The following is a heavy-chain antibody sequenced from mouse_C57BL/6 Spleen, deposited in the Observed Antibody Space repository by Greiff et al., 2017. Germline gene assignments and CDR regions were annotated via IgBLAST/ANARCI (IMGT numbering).Heavy chain of an antibody. J-gene: IGHJ4*01. CDR1: GYTFTSYW. D-gene: IGHD1-1*01. CDR2: IYPGSGST. Sequence: QVQLQQPGAELVKPGASVKMSCKASGYTFTSYWITWVKQRPGQGLEWIGDIYPGSGSTNYNEKFKSKATLTVDTSSSTAYMQLSSLTSEDSAVYYCAREGGNYYGSSYGRGAMDYWGQGTSVTVSS. V-gene: IGHV1-55*01. CDR3: AREGGNYYGSSYGRGAMDY.